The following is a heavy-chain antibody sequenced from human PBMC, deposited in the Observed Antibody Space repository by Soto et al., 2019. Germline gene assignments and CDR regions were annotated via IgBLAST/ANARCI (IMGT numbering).Heavy chain of an antibody. V-gene: IGHV3-72*01. CDR2: SRNKADSYTP. Sequence: GGSLRLSCAVSGFTFSDHHMDWVRQAPGKGLEWVGRSRNKADSYTPEYAASVKGRFTISRDDSKNSLYLQVDSLKTDDTAVYYCASDYRDYWGQGTLVTVSS. CDR3: ASDYRDY. D-gene: IGHD4-17*01. CDR1: GFTFSDHH. J-gene: IGHJ4*02.